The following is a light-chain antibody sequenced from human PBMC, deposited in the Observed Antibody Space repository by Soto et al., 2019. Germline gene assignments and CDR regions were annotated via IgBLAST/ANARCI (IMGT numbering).Light chain of an antibody. CDR3: QQYNNWPPIT. CDR1: QRVSSN. CDR2: GAS. Sequence: ELGMTQSPATLSVSPGERATLSCRASQRVSSNSAWYQQKPGQAPSLLIYGASTRATGIPARFSGSGSGTEFTLTISSLQSEDFAGYYCQQYNNWPPITCGQGTRLESK. V-gene: IGKV3-15*01. J-gene: IGKJ5*01.